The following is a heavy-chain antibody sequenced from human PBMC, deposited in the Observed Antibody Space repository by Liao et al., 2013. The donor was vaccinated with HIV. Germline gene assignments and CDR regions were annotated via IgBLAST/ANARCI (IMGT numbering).Heavy chain of an antibody. Sequence: QVQLLESGPGLVKPSETLSLSCTDPSGSFSRYYWSWIRQPAGKGLEWIGRIDTSGRIKFSPSLKSRVTVSIDTSKNQFSLRLTSVTAADTAVYYCARDRASDFWSGSRGGDSFDIWGQGTVVTVSS. J-gene: IGHJ3*02. V-gene: IGHV4-4*07. CDR1: SGSFSRYY. CDR3: ARDRASDFWSGSRGGDSFDI. CDR2: IDTSGRI. D-gene: IGHD3-3*01.